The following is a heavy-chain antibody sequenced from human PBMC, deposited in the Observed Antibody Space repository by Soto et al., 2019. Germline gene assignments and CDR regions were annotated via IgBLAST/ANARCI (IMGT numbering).Heavy chain of an antibody. D-gene: IGHD2-21*01. CDR1: GYTFNTYW. J-gene: IGHJ3*01. Sequence: PGESLKISCRGSGYTFNTYWIGWVRQMPGKGLEWMGFIYPGDSDTTYSPSFQGQVTISVDKSISTAYLQWSSLKVSDTAIYYCARQKLWMATINNDAFDVWGQGTQVTVPS. CDR3: ARQKLWMATINNDAFDV. CDR2: IYPGDSDT. V-gene: IGHV5-51*01.